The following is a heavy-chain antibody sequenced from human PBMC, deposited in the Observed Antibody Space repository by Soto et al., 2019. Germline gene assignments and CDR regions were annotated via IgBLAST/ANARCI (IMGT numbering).Heavy chain of an antibody. CDR3: ARGHLRSGSSWTIDY. CDR2: INPSGGST. Sequence: GASVKVSCKASGYTLTSYYMHWVRQAPGQGLEWMGIINPSGGSTSYAQKFQGRVTMTRDTSTSTVYMELSSLRSEDTAVYYCARGHLRSGSSWTIDYWGQGTLVTVSS. J-gene: IGHJ4*02. D-gene: IGHD6-13*01. V-gene: IGHV1-46*03. CDR1: GYTLTSYY.